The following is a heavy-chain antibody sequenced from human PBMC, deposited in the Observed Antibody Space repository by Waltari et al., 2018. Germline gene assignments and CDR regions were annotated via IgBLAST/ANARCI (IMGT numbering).Heavy chain of an antibody. CDR2: ISNGGVST. D-gene: IGHD3-3*01. CDR1: RFTLSNYR. Sequence: EVQLLESGGGLVQPGGSLRLPCAACRFTLSNYRVGLCRRAPGKGLEWVSSISNGGVSTYYADSVKGRFTISRDNSKNTLYLQMNSLRAEDTALYYCAKGGLRTIFGVVIPWGQGTLVTVSS. CDR3: AKGGLRTIFGVVIP. J-gene: IGHJ4*02. V-gene: IGHV3-23*01.